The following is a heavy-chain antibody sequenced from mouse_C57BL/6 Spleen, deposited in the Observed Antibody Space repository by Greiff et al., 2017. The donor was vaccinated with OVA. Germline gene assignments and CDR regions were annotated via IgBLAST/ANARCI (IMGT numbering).Heavy chain of an antibody. CDR2: ISYDGSN. J-gene: IGHJ4*01. CDR1: GYSITSGYY. Sequence: EVKLVESGPGLVKPSQSLSLTCSVTGYSITSGYYWNWIRQFPGNKLEWMGYISYDGSNNYNPSLKNRISITRDTSKNQFFLKLNSVTTEDTATYYCARDGYYEEGAMDYWGQGTSVTVSS. V-gene: IGHV3-6*01. D-gene: IGHD2-3*01. CDR3: ARDGYYEEGAMDY.